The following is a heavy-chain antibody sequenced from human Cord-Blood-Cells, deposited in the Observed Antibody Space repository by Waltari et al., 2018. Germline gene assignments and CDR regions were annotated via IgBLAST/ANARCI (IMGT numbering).Heavy chain of an antibody. CDR3: ARGMYYDILTGYYDAFDI. D-gene: IGHD3-9*01. Sequence: QVQLVQSGAEVKKPGSSVKVSCKASGGTFSSYAISWVRQAPGQGLEWLGGIIPIFGTANYAQKFQGRVTITADESTSTAYMELSSLRSEDTAVYYCARGMYYDILTGYYDAFDIWGQGTMVTVSS. J-gene: IGHJ3*02. CDR2: IIPIFGTA. V-gene: IGHV1-69*01. CDR1: GGTFSSYA.